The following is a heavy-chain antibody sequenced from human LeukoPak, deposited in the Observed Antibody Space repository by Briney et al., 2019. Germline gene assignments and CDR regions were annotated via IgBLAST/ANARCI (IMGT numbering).Heavy chain of an antibody. Sequence: PGGSLRLSCAASGFTFSDYYMSWIRQAPGKGLEWVSYISSSGRTIYYADSVKGRFAISRDNAKNSLYLQMNSLRAEDTALYYCARTYYYGMDVWGQGTMVTVSS. CDR3: ARTYYYGMDV. V-gene: IGHV3-11*01. CDR1: GFTFSDYY. CDR2: ISSSGRTI. J-gene: IGHJ6*02.